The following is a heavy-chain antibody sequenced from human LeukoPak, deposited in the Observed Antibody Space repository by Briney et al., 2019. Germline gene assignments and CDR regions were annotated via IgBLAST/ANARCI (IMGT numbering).Heavy chain of an antibody. D-gene: IGHD4-17*01. CDR3: ARVPNGDYVIWFDP. V-gene: IGHV3-74*01. CDR1: GFTFSSYW. CDR2: INNDGSSA. Sequence: GGSLRLSCAASGFTFSSYWMHWVRQTPGKGLIYISRINNDGSSANYADSVKGRFTISRDNAKNSLYLQMNSLRAEDTAVYYCARVPNGDYVIWFDPWGQGTLVTVSS. J-gene: IGHJ5*02.